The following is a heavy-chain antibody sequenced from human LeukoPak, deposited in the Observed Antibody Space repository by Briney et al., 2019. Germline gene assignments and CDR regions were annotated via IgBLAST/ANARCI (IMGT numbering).Heavy chain of an antibody. D-gene: IGHD6-13*01. CDR1: GFTFSSYG. CDR3: AKEGYSSSLGWVYYYYYYMDV. Sequence: PGGSLRLSCAASGFTFSSYGMHWVRQAPGKGLEWVAFIRYDGSNKYYADSVKGRFTISRDNSKNTLYLQMNSLRAVDTAVYYCAKEGYSSSLGWVYYYYYYMDVWGKGTTVTVSS. CDR2: IRYDGSNK. V-gene: IGHV3-30*02. J-gene: IGHJ6*03.